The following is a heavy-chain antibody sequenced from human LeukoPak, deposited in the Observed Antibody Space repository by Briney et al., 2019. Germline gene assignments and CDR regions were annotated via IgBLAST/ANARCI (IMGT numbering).Heavy chain of an antibody. D-gene: IGHD3-3*01. Sequence: PGGSLRLSCAASGFTFSSYWMSWVRQAPGKGLEWVANIKQDGSEKYYADSVKGRFTISRDNSRNTLYLQMNSLRAEDTAVYYCARDQMKQVFGVVIIPNYYYYGMDVWGQGTTVTVSS. J-gene: IGHJ6*02. CDR2: IKQDGSEK. CDR1: GFTFSSYW. V-gene: IGHV3-7*01. CDR3: ARDQMKQVFGVVIIPNYYYYGMDV.